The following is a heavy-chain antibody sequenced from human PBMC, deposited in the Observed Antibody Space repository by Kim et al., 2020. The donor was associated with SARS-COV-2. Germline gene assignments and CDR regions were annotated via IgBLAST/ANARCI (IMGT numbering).Heavy chain of an antibody. D-gene: IGHD4-17*01. CDR3: ARVQRPHYGDYATYGDY. J-gene: IGHJ4*02. V-gene: IGHV1-2*02. Sequence: ASVKVSCKASGYTFTNYYMQWVRQAPGQGLEWMGWINPNSGGTDYAQKFQGRVTMTRDTSINTVYMELSRLRSDDTAVYYCARVQRPHYGDYATYGDYWGQGTRVTVSS. CDR1: GYTFTNYY. CDR2: INPNSGGT.